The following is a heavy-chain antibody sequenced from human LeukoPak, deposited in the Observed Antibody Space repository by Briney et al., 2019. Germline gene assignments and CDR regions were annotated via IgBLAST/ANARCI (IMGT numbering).Heavy chain of an antibody. CDR1: GFTFSSYW. D-gene: IGHD6-13*01. Sequence: PAGGSLRLSCAASGFTFSSYWMHWVRQAPGKGLLYVSRINTDGSGTTYADSVKDRFTISRDNAKNTLYLQMNSLRAEDTAVYYCARVDYGSSWTPIDYWGQGTLVTVSS. CDR3: ARVDYGSSWTPIDY. CDR2: INTDGSGT. V-gene: IGHV3-74*01. J-gene: IGHJ4*02.